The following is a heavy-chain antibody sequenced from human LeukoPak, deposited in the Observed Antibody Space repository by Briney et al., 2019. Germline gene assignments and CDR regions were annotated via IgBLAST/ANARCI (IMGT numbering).Heavy chain of an antibody. Sequence: GESLRLSCAASGFDFDNYAMSWVRQAPGKGPEWVSVINGRLQTTYYADSVKGRFTIARDTSQNTLYLHMNSLRAEDTAVYYCARPPSLLRKHDAFDIWGQGTMVTVSS. CDR2: INGRLQTT. V-gene: IGHV3-23*01. D-gene: IGHD2-15*01. J-gene: IGHJ3*02. CDR3: ARPPSLLRKHDAFDI. CDR1: GFDFDNYA.